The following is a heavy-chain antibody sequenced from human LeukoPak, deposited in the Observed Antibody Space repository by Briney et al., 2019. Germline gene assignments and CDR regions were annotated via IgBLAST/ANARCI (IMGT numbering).Heavy chain of an antibody. J-gene: IGHJ6*02. CDR3: AKDFWSGNYQSGGLDV. Sequence: GGSLRLSCAASGFTFRSFAMSWVRQAPGKGLEWVSHITNNADATYYADSVKGRFTVSRDNSNNILYLQLDSPRAEDAAVYYCAKDFWSGNYQSGGLDVWAQGSTVTVSS. CDR2: ITNNADAT. V-gene: IGHV3-23*01. CDR1: GFTFRSFA. D-gene: IGHD3-3*01.